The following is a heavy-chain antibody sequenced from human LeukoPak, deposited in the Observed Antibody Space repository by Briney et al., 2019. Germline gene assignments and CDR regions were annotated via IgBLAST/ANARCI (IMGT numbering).Heavy chain of an antibody. CDR1: GFTFSSYW. V-gene: IGHV3-7*04. CDR2: IKPDGSGT. J-gene: IGHJ5*02. D-gene: IGHD4-11*01. CDR3: ARDYSDSA. Sequence: GGSLRLSCAASGFTFSSYWLTWVRQAPGKGLEWVANIKPDGSGTYHVDSVKGRFTISRDNAKNSLYLQMNSLRAEDTAVYYCARDYSDSAWGQGTLVTVSS.